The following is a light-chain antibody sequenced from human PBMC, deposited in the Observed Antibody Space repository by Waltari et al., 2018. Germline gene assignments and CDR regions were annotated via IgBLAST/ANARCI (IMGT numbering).Light chain of an antibody. CDR2: AAS. J-gene: IGKJ4*01. CDR3: QQYGKTPPT. CDR1: QGISNS. Sequence: QMTQSPSPLSASLGDRVTITCRASQGISNSLAWYQEKPGKAPKLLLYAASSLPLGVPSRFSGSGSGTDYTLTISSLQPEDFATYYCQQYGKTPPTFGGGTKLQIK. V-gene: IGKV1-NL1*01.